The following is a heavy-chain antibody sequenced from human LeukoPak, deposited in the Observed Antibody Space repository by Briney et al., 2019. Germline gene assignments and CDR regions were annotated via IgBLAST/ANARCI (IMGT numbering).Heavy chain of an antibody. V-gene: IGHV1-2*02. CDR3: ARPDDYYDSSGYYLRGLPLDY. D-gene: IGHD3-22*01. CDR2: INPNSGGK. Sequence: GASVKVSCKASGYTFTGYYMHGVRQAPGQGLEWVGWINPNSGGKNYAQKFQGRVTMISDTSISTAYMELTRLRSDDTAVYYCARPDDYYDSSGYYLRGLPLDYWGQGTLVTVSS. J-gene: IGHJ4*02. CDR1: GYTFTGYY.